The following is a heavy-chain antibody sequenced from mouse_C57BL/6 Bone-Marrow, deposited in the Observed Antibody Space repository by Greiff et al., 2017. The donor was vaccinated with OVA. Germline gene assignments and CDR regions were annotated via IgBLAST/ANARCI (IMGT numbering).Heavy chain of an antibody. D-gene: IGHD4-1*01. CDR2: INPSNGGT. CDR1: GYTFTSYW. CDR3: ARGLGQWYFDV. V-gene: IGHV1-53*01. J-gene: IGHJ1*03. Sequence: QVQLQQPGTELVKPGASVTLSCKASGYTFTSYWMHWVKQRPGQGLEWIGYINPSNGGTTYNEKFKSTAALTVDKSSSTAYRQLSSLTSGDSAVNYCARGLGQWYFDVWGTGTTVTVSS.